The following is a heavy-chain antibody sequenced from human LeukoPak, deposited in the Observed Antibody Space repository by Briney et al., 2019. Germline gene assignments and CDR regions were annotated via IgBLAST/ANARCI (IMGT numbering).Heavy chain of an antibody. Sequence: GGSLRLPCAASGFTISSYEMNWVRQAPGKGLEWISYIHSSGSTIYYADSVKGRFTISRDNSKNTLYLQMNSLRAEDTAVYYCARGGGDNAFDIWGQGTMVTVSS. CDR3: ARGGGDNAFDI. J-gene: IGHJ3*02. CDR2: IHSSGSTI. V-gene: IGHV3-48*03. D-gene: IGHD2-21*02. CDR1: GFTISSYE.